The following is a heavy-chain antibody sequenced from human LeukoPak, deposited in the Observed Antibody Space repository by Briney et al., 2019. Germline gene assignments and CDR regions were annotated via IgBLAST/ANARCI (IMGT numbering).Heavy chain of an antibody. CDR2: NYYSGST. CDR1: GGSISSYY. J-gene: IGHJ4*02. D-gene: IGHD3-22*01. Sequence: SETLSLTCTVSGGSISSYYWSWMRQPPGKGLEWIGYNYYSGSTNYNPSLKSRVTISVDTSKNQFSLKLSSVTAADTAVYYCASTGYYFDSSGYYSAGPLFDYWGQGTLVTVSS. V-gene: IGHV4-59*01. CDR3: ASTGYYFDSSGYYSAGPLFDY.